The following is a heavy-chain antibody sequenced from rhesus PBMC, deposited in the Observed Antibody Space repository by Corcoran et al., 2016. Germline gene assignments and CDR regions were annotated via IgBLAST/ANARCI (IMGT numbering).Heavy chain of an antibody. D-gene: IGHD4-23*01. CDR2: IRSSGST. CDR1: GGSSSSNY. Sequence: QVQLQQWGEGLVKPSETLSLTCAVYGGSSSSNYWSWIRQPPGKGLEWIGRIRSSGSTNYNPSRKIRVTISIDTSKNQFSLKLSSVTAAGTAVFYCARGDSHYSGLDSWGQGVVVTVSS. J-gene: IGHJ6*01. CDR3: ARGDSHYSGLDS. V-gene: IGHV4-147*01.